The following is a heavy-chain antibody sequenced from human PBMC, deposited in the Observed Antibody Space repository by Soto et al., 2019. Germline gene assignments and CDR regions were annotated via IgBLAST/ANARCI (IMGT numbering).Heavy chain of an antibody. D-gene: IGHD1-26*01. V-gene: IGHV4-30-2*01. CDR1: GASITYGGYS. CDR3: GRGGGSDSFDY. J-gene: IGHJ4*02. Sequence: SETLSLTCTVSGASITYGGYSWGWLRQTPGKGLEWIGYINHLETTFYNPSFESRLTLSLDRAKNQFSLKLHSMSAADRAVYCCGRGGGSDSFDYWGQGILVTVSS. CDR2: INHLETT.